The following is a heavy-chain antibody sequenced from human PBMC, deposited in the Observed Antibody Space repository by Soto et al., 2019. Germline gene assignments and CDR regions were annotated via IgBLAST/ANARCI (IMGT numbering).Heavy chain of an antibody. CDR2: IRSRANNYAT. J-gene: IGHJ6*02. V-gene: IGHV3-73*01. D-gene: IGHD3-10*01. CDR1: GFTFSMYA. Sequence: GSLRLSCTASGFTFSMYAMTWVRQAPGKGLEWVGRIRSRANNYATSSGASVRGRFTFFRDDSKNMAYLQMNTLKTEDTAIYYCARGQQAAIGDYYYHGLDVWGQGTSVTVSS. CDR3: ARGQQAAIGDYYYHGLDV.